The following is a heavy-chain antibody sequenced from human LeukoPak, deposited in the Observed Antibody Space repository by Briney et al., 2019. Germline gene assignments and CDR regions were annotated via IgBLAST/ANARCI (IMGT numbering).Heavy chain of an antibody. V-gene: IGHV4-4*07. D-gene: IGHD3-10*01. CDR2: IYTSGST. J-gene: IGHJ4*02. CDR3: ARGNGSGRNNYFDY. Sequence: SETLSLTCTVSGGSISSYYWSWIRQPAGKGLEWIGRIYTSGSTNYNPSLKSRVTMSVDTSKNQFSLKLSSVTAADTAVYYCARGNGSGRNNYFDYWGQGTLVTVSS. CDR1: GGSISSYY.